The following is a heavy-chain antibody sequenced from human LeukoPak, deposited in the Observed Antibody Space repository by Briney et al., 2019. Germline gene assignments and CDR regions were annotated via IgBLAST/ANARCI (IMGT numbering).Heavy chain of an antibody. Sequence: PGGSLRLSCAASGFTFSSYGMSWVRQAPGKGVEWVSAISGIGVSTYYADSVKGRFTISRDNSKNTLYLQMNSLRAEDTAVYYCAKDRPYYYGSGSIFDYWGQGTPVTVSS. CDR3: AKDRPYYYGSGSIFDY. D-gene: IGHD3-10*01. CDR1: GFTFSSYG. CDR2: ISGIGVST. V-gene: IGHV3-23*01. J-gene: IGHJ4*02.